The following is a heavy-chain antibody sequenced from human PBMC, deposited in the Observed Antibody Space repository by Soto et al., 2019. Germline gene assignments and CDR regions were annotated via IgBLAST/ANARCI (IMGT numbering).Heavy chain of an antibody. D-gene: IGHD2-15*01. V-gene: IGHV3-30*03. Sequence: GGSLRLSCSASGFTFSSYGMHWARQAPGKGLEWVAVISYDGSNKYYADSVKGRFTISRDNSKNTLYLQMNSLRAEDTAVYYCARDDVLCDGGRCYGVPLDVWGKGTTVTVSS. CDR2: ISYDGSNK. J-gene: IGHJ6*04. CDR3: ARDDVLCDGGRCYGVPLDV. CDR1: GFTFSSYG.